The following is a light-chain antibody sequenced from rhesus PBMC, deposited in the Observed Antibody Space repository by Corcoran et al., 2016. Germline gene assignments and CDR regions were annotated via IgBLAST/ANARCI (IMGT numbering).Light chain of an antibody. CDR1: QGISNN. Sequence: DIQMTQSPSSLSASVGDRVTITCQASQGISNNLACYQQKPGKVPKLLLYAASNLQSGVPSRLSGSGSGTYFTLTISSLQPEDFATYYCQHGYGIPLTFGGGTKVEIK. V-gene: IGKV1S17*01. CDR2: AAS. CDR3: QHGYGIPLT. J-gene: IGKJ4*01.